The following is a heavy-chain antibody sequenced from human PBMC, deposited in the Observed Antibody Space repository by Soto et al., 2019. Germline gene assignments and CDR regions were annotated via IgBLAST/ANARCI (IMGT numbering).Heavy chain of an antibody. J-gene: IGHJ4*02. CDR3: ARARCSSGQCYYFDY. CDR2: ISRSGDRT. V-gene: IGHV3-64*02. D-gene: IGHD2-15*01. Sequence: EVQLGESGEGLVQPGGSLRLSCAASGCTFSSYNIHWIRQAPGKGLEFVSAISRSGDRTYYADSVKGRFTITRDNSKNTVWLQMGSLRAEDMAVYYCARARCSSGQCYYFDYWGRGALVSVSS. CDR1: GCTFSSYN.